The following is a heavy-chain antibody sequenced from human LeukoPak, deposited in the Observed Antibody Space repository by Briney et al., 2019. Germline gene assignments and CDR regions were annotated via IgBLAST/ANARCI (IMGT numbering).Heavy chain of an antibody. D-gene: IGHD3-3*01. Sequence: PGGSLRLSCAASGFTFSSYWMSWVRQTPGKGLEWVANIKQDGSEKYYVDSVKGRFTISRDNAKNSLYLQMNSLRAEDTAVYYCARASVGITIFGVVSYWGQGTLVTVSS. CDR3: ARASVGITIFGVVSY. J-gene: IGHJ4*02. V-gene: IGHV3-7*01. CDR2: IKQDGSEK. CDR1: GFTFSSYW.